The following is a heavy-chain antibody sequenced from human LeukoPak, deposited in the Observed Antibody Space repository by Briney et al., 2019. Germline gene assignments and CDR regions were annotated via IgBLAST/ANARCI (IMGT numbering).Heavy chain of an antibody. D-gene: IGHD1-26*01. V-gene: IGHV3-11*04. Sequence: PEGSLRLSCAASGLTFSDYYMSWIRQAPGKGLEWVSYISSSGSTIYYADSVKGRFTISRDNAKNSLYLQMNSLRAEDTAVYYCARDGDSGSYLDYWGQGTLVTVSS. CDR2: ISSSGSTI. CDR1: GLTFSDYY. CDR3: ARDGDSGSYLDY. J-gene: IGHJ4*02.